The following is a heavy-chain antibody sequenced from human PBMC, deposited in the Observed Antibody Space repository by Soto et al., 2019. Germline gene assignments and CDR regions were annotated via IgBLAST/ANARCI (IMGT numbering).Heavy chain of an antibody. CDR1: GGSFSVYY. V-gene: IGHV4-34*01. CDR3: ARGRIVLVPAAKYNWFDP. Sequence: PSDTLSLTCAVYGGSFSVYYWSWIRQPPGKGLEWIGEINHSGSTNYNPSLKSRVTISVDTSKNQFSLKLSSVTAADTAVYYCARGRIVLVPAAKYNWFDPWGQGTLVTVSS. D-gene: IGHD2-2*01. CDR2: INHSGST. J-gene: IGHJ5*02.